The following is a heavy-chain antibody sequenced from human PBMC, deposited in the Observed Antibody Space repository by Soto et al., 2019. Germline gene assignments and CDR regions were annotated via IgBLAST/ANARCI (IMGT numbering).Heavy chain of an antibody. V-gene: IGHV3-7*03. CDR3: VRGPPTPGADY. CDR2: INTDGSQT. J-gene: IGHJ4*02. CDR1: ACTVRRVW. Sequence: PGVTLRRPCLVSACTVRRVWMTWARQSTGKGLEWVGNINTDGSQTQFVDSVKGRFTFSRDNAKNSLYLEMNSLRAEDTAVYYCVRGPPTPGADYCGQGTLVTVS. D-gene: IGHD7-27*01.